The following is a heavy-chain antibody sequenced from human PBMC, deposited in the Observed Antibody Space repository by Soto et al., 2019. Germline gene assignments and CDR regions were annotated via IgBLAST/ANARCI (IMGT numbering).Heavy chain of an antibody. V-gene: IGHV3-48*01. D-gene: IGHD1-7*01. Sequence: SGGSLRLSCATSGFTFIGYTLSWVRQAPGKGLELVSYISSANSAIYYADSVKGRSEISRDNAKTSMFLQLHSLRAEDTAIYYCARVGWELTFDYWGQGAQVTVSS. CDR3: ARVGWELTFDY. J-gene: IGHJ4*02. CDR1: GFTFIGYT. CDR2: ISSANSAI.